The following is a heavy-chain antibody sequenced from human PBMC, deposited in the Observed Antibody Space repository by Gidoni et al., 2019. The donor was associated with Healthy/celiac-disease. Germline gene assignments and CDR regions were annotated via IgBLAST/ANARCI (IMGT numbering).Heavy chain of an antibody. Sequence: QVQLVQSGAEVKKPGASVKVSCKASGYTFTSYYMHWVRQAPGKGLEWMGIINPSGGSTSYAQKLQGRVTMTRDTSTSTVYMELSSLRSEDTAVYYCARGDASSSWYRNWFDPWGQGTLVTVSS. D-gene: IGHD6-13*01. J-gene: IGHJ5*02. CDR1: GYTFTSYY. CDR2: INPSGGST. V-gene: IGHV1-46*04. CDR3: ARGDASSSWYRNWFDP.